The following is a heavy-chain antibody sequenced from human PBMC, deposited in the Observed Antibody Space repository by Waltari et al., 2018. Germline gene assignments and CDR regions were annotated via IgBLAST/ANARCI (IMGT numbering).Heavy chain of an antibody. J-gene: IGHJ5*01. CDR2: VDDSGNP. Sequence: QLQLQESGPGLVKPSETLSLSCTVSGDSISRSDYYWGWIRQPPGKGLEWIGSVDDSGNPNYNPSLKSRVDISTDTSKNQLSLRVTSVTAADSAVYHCARQRPAALVAWFDSWGQGTPVIVSS. D-gene: IGHD2-2*01. V-gene: IGHV4-39*07. CDR1: GDSISRSDYY. CDR3: ARQRPAALVAWFDS.